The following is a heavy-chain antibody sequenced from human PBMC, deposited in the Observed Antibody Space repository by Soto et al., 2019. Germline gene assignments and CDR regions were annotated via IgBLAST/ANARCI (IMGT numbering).Heavy chain of an antibody. V-gene: IGHV3-21*01. CDR1: GFTFSSYS. CDR3: ARVDGYTYPNDY. J-gene: IGHJ4*02. CDR2: ITSGSDYI. D-gene: IGHD5-12*01. Sequence: PGGSLRLSCAASGFTFSSYSMNWVRQAPGKGLEWGSSITSGSDYIYYADSVRGRFTISRDNAKNSLYLQMNSLRAEDAAVYYCARVDGYTYPNDYWGQGTLVTVSS.